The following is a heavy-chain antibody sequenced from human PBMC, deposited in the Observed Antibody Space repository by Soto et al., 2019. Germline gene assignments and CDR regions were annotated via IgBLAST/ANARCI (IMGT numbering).Heavy chain of an antibody. CDR3: ARGGFIAAADTLGPRGEAFDI. CDR1: GYTFPSYY. J-gene: IGHJ3*02. V-gene: IGHV1-46*01. CDR2: INPSGGST. D-gene: IGHD6-13*01. Sequence: RASVKVSCKASGYTFPSYYIHWVRQAPGQGLEWMGIINPSGGSTSYAQKFQGRVTMTRDTSTSTVYMELSSLRSEDTAVYYCARGGFIAAADTLGPRGEAFDIWARGTMVTVSS.